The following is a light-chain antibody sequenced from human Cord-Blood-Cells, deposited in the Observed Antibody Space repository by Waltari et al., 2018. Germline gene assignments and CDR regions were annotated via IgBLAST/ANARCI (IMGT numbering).Light chain of an antibody. CDR2: QDS. CDR3: QARDSSTAV. V-gene: IGLV3-1*01. J-gene: IGLJ2*01. CDR1: KLGDKY. Sequence: SYELTQPPSVSVSPGQTASITCSGDKLGDKYACWYQQKPGQSPVLAIYQDSKEQAVMPERCCGSNSGNTAALTISGTQAMDEADYYCQARDSSTAVFGGGTKLTVL.